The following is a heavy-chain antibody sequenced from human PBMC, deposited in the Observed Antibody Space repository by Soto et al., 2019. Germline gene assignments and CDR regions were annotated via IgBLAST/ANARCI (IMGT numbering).Heavy chain of an antibody. CDR3: GRLERLATISYYFDY. J-gene: IGHJ4*02. V-gene: IGHV4-39*02. CDR2: FYYSAST. CDR1: GGSISSSSYY. D-gene: IGHD1-1*01. Sequence: SETLSLSCTVSGGSISSSSYYWGWVRQHPGKGLEWIGSFYYSASTYYKPSLRSRVTISVDKSKNHFSLKLMSLSAADAAVCYCGRLERLATISYYFDYWGQGALVTVSS.